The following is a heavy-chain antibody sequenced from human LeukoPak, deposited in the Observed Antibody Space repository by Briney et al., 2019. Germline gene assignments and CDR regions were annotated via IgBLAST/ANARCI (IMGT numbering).Heavy chain of an antibody. CDR2: ISAYNGNT. V-gene: IGHV1-18*01. Sequence: ASVKVSCKASGYTFTSYGISCVRQAPGQGLEWMGWISAYNGNTNYAQKLQGRVTMTTDTSTSTAYMELRSLRSDDTAVYYCARHVDRGYSYGYGWVPYYFDNWGQGTLVTVSS. D-gene: IGHD5-18*01. CDR3: ARHVDRGYSYGYGWVPYYFDN. CDR1: GYTFTSYG. J-gene: IGHJ4*02.